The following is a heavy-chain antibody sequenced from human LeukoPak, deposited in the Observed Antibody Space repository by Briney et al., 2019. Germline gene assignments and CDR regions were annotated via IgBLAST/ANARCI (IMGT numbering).Heavy chain of an antibody. J-gene: IGHJ4*02. Sequence: PGGSLGLSCAASGLTFSNYAMTWVRQAPGKGLEWVSAISGSGGSTYYRDSVKGRFTISRDNSKNTLYLQMNNLRADDTAVYYCAKENFDWKRIPYFDYWGQGTLATVSS. CDR3: AKENFDWKRIPYFDY. V-gene: IGHV3-23*01. CDR1: GLTFSNYA. CDR2: ISGSGGST. D-gene: IGHD3-9*01.